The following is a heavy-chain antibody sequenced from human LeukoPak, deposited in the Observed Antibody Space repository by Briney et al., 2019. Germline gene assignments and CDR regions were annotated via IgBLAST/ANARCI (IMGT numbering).Heavy chain of an antibody. V-gene: IGHV1-69*05. Sequence: GASVKVSCKASGGTLSSYTITWVRQAPGQGLEWMGGISPISGTTNYAQKFQGRVTITTDESTSTAYMELSSLRSEDTAVYYCATPPTGTTTTGEYYFEYWGQGTLATVSS. CDR1: GGTLSSYT. CDR3: ATPPTGTTTTGEYYFEY. CDR2: ISPISGTT. D-gene: IGHD1-1*01. J-gene: IGHJ4*02.